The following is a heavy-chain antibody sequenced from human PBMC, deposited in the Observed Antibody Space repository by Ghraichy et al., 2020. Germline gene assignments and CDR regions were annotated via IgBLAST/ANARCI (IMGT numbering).Heavy chain of an antibody. J-gene: IGHJ6*02. V-gene: IGHV3-48*01. CDR3: ASMTDTAMVEENYYYYGMDV. CDR2: ISSSSSTI. Sequence: LSLTCAASGFTFSSYSMNWVRQAPGKGLEWVSYISSSSSTIYYADSVKGRFTISRDNAKNSLYLQMNSLRAEDTAVYYCASMTDTAMVEENYYYYGMDVWGQGTTVTVSS. D-gene: IGHD5-18*01. CDR1: GFTFSSYS.